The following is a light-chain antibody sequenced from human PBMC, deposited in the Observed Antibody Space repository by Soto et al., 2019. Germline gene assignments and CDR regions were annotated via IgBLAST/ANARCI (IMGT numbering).Light chain of an antibody. CDR3: QQYVSSPVT. Sequence: EIVLTQSPGTVSLSPGERATLSCRASQSVSSSFLAWYQQKPGQAPRHLICGASSRATGIPDRFSGSGSETGFSITSSILEHEDVAVCYGQQYVSSPVTFGGGTKVEIK. V-gene: IGKV3-20*01. J-gene: IGKJ4*01. CDR2: GAS. CDR1: QSVSSSF.